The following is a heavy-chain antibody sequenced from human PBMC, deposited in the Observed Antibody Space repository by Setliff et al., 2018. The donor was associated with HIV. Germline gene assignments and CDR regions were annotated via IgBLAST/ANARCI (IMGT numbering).Heavy chain of an antibody. D-gene: IGHD3-10*01. J-gene: IGHJ5*02. CDR2: IDNRGGY. V-gene: IGHV4-34*01. CDR1: GGSFRGYY. CDR3: ARAYGSERLNWFDP. Sequence: KPSETLSLTCAVYGGSFRGYYWNWIRQSPGKGLEWIGEIDNRGGYNYNPSFNSRVTISADISKNEFSLNLRSVTAADTAVYFCARAYGSERLNWFDPWGQGTLVTVSS.